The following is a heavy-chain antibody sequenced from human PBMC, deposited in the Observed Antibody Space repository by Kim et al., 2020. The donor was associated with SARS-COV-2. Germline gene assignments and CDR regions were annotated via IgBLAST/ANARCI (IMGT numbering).Heavy chain of an antibody. CDR1: GFTFSTYA. J-gene: IGHJ5*02. CDR2: ITCNGAWT. V-gene: IGHV3-23*01. Sequence: GGSLRLSCAASGFTFSTYAMNWVRQAPGKGLEWVSTITCNGAWTDYAASVKGRFTVSRDNSKNTVYLQMHSLRAEDTALYYCAKDPIPGDKVVWFDPWGQGTLVTVSS. D-gene: IGHD5-12*01. CDR3: AKDPIPGDKVVWFDP.